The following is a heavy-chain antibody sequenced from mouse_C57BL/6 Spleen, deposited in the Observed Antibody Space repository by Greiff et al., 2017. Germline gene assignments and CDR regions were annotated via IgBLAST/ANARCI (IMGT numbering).Heavy chain of an antibody. CDR3: TRGGGFWYFDV. J-gene: IGHJ1*03. Sequence: EVKLVESGGGLVQPGGSMKLSCAASGFPFSDAWMDWVRQSPEKGLEWVAEIRNKANNHATYYAASVKGRFTISRDDSKSSGYLQMNSLRSEDTGIYYCTRGGGFWYFDVWGTGTTVTVSS. CDR1: GFPFSDAW. V-gene: IGHV6-6*01. CDR2: IRNKANNHAT.